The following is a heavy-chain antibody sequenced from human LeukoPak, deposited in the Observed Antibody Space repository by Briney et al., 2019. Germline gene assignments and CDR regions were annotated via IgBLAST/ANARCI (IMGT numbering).Heavy chain of an antibody. CDR3: ARRHSSGWFYY. CDR1: GYSISNGYY. V-gene: IGHV4-38-2*02. Sequence: PSETLSLTCTVSGYSISNGYYWDWIRQPPGRGLEWIGNIYRSGSTSYNPSLKSRGTISVDTSKNQFSLKVNSVTAADTAVYYCARRHSSGWFYYWGQGTLVTVSS. CDR2: IYRSGST. D-gene: IGHD6-19*01. J-gene: IGHJ4*02.